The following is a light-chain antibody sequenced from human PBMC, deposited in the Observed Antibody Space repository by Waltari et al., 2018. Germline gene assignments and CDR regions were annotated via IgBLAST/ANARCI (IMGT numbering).Light chain of an antibody. CDR1: QGISNY. Sequence: EVVLTQSPATLSLSPGDTATLSCRASQGISNYLAWYQHKPGQAPRLLIYDANNRATGIPARFGGSGSGTDFTLTISSLDPEDFAVYFCQQRSNWPMTFGGGTKVEIK. CDR3: QQRSNWPMT. J-gene: IGKJ4*01. CDR2: DAN. V-gene: IGKV3-11*01.